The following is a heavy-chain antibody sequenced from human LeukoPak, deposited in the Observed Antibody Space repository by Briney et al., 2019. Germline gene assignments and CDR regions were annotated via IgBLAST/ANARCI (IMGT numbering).Heavy chain of an antibody. D-gene: IGHD3-10*01. V-gene: IGHV4-59*12. CDR1: GGSISSYY. CDR2: IYYSGST. J-gene: IGHJ5*02. CDR3: ARDRRSSNYYGSGSYRGFDP. Sequence: PSETLSLTCTVSGGSISSYYWSWIRQPPGKGLEWIGYIYYSGSTNYNPSLRSRVTISVDTSKNQFSLKLSSVTAADTAVYYCARDRRSSNYYGSGSYRGFDPWGQGTLVTVSS.